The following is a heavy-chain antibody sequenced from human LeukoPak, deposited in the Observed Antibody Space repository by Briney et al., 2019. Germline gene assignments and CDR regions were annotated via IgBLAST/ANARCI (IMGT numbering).Heavy chain of an antibody. Sequence: SETLSLTCNVSGGSISSYYWTWVRQPAGSGLECIGRINAKGDINYNPSLKSRVTMSVDTSKNQFSLKMTSLTAPDTAVYFCAREGLDLWSGYLQDWGRGTLVTVSS. J-gene: IGHJ4*02. CDR2: INAKGDI. D-gene: IGHD3-3*01. CDR3: AREGLDLWSGYLQD. CDR1: GGSISSYY. V-gene: IGHV4-4*07.